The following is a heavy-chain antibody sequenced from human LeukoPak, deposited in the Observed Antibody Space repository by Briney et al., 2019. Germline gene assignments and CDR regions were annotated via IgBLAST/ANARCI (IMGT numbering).Heavy chain of an antibody. D-gene: IGHD6-19*01. J-gene: IGHJ4*02. CDR1: GYTFTSYD. Sequence: ASVKVSCKASGYTFTSYDINWVRQATGQGLEWMGWMNPNSGNTGYAQKFQGRVTITKNTSISTAYMELSSLRSEDTAVYYCAPDPGSGWSPYWGQGTLVTVSS. V-gene: IGHV1-8*03. CDR2: MNPNSGNT. CDR3: APDPGSGWSPY.